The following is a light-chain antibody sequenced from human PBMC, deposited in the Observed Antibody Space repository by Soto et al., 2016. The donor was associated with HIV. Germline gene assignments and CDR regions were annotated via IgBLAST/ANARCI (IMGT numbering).Light chain of an antibody. J-gene: IGKJ1*01. Sequence: DIQMTQSPSTLSASVGDRVTITCRASQSISSWLAWYQQKPGKAPKLLMYQASILESGVPSRFSGSGSGTEFTLTISSLQPDDSATYYCQQYKSYWTFGQGTKVEI. CDR1: QSISSW. V-gene: IGKV1-5*03. CDR2: QAS. CDR3: QQYKSYWT.